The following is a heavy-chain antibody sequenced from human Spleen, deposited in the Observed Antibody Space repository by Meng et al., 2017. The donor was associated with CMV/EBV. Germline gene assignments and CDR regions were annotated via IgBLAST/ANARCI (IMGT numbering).Heavy chain of an antibody. Sequence: ASVKVSCKASGYTFTDYYMHWVRQAPGQELEWMGWINPNSGGTNYAQKFQGRVTMTRDTSISTAYMELNRLRSDDTAVYYCARGSQVAAGTGRRAFDIWGQGTMVTVSS. D-gene: IGHD6-13*01. CDR3: ARGSQVAAGTGRRAFDI. CDR1: GYTFTDYY. J-gene: IGHJ3*02. V-gene: IGHV1-2*02. CDR2: INPNSGGT.